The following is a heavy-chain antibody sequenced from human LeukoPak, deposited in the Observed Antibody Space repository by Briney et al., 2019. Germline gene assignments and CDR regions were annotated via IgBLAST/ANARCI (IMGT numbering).Heavy chain of an antibody. CDR3: ARLILGGYFDY. J-gene: IGHJ4*02. V-gene: IGHV4-39*01. CDR2: IYYSGST. D-gene: IGHD2-15*01. CDR1: GGSISSSSYY. Sequence: PSETLSLTCTVSGGSISSSSYYWGWIRQPPGKGLEWIGSIYYSGSTYYNPSLKSRVTISVDTSKNQFSLKLSSVTAADTAVYYCARLILGGYFDYWGQGTLVTVSS.